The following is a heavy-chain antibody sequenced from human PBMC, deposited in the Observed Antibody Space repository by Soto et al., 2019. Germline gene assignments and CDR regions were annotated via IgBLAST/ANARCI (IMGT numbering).Heavy chain of an antibody. V-gene: IGHV4-30-4*01. Sequence: SETLSLTCTVSGGSISSGDYYWSWIRQPPGKGLEWIGYIYYSGSTYYNPSLKSRVTISVDTSKNQFSLKLSSVTAADTAVYYCASRYCSGGSCYSAGNWFDPWCQGTLVTVSS. CDR1: GGSISSGDYY. J-gene: IGHJ5*02. CDR2: IYYSGST. D-gene: IGHD2-15*01. CDR3: ASRYCSGGSCYSAGNWFDP.